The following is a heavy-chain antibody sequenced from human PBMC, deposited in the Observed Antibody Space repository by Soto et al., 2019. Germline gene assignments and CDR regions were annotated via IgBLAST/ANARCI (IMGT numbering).Heavy chain of an antibody. Sequence: GLTLRLSCVGSRFRFSDYPLNWFRQAPGQGLEWVANINRHGTSTNYVVSVRGRFSTPRDSTRNSLYLNMDSLRVEDTATYYCVRGAPPPGLDIWGRGTTVTVAS. V-gene: IGHV3-7*03. CDR3: VRGAPPPGLDI. CDR1: RFRFSDYP. J-gene: IGHJ6*02. D-gene: IGHD1-26*01. CDR2: INRHGTST.